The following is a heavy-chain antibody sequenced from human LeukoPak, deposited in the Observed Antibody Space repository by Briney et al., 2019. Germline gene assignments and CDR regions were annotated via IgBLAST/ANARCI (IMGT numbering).Heavy chain of an antibody. CDR1: GGSISSSGYY. CDR3: ARRPGSFDY. J-gene: IGHJ4*02. Sequence: SETLSLTCTVSGGSISSSGYYWGWIRQPPGKGLEWIGSIYYSGSTYYNPSLKSRVTISVDTSKNQFSLKLSSVTAADTAVYYCARRPGSFDYWGQGTLVTVSS. V-gene: IGHV4-39*07. CDR2: IYYSGST.